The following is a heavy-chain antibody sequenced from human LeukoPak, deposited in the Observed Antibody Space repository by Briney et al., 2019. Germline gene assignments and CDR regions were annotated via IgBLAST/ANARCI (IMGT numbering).Heavy chain of an antibody. CDR3: ARWGGITMVRGVIMSGYFDL. CDR1: GGSISSGGYS. CDR2: ICHSGST. V-gene: IGHV4-30-2*01. D-gene: IGHD3-10*01. J-gene: IGHJ2*01. Sequence: SQTLSLTCAVSGGSISSGGYSWSWIRQPPGKGLEWIGYICHSGSTYYNPSLKSRVTISVDRSKNQFSLKLSSVTAADTAVYYCARWGGITMVRGVIMSGYFDLWGRGTLVTVSS.